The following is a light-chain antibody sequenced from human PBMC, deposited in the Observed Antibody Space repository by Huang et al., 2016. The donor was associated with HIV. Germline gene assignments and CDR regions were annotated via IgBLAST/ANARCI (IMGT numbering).Light chain of an antibody. V-gene: IGKV3-15*01. J-gene: IGKJ1*01. Sequence: EIVMTQSPATLSVTPGEGATLSCRATQSVSVNLAWYQQKPGQAPRLLLHSASTRATGIPVRFSGGGSGTEFTLTISRLQSEDSAVYYCQQYNNGPPWTFGQGTKVEIK. CDR3: QQYNNGPPWT. CDR1: QSVSVN. CDR2: SAS.